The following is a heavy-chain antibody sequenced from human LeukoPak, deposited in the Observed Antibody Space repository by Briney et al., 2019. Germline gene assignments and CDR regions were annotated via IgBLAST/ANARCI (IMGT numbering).Heavy chain of an antibody. J-gene: IGHJ3*02. V-gene: IGHV2-5*01. D-gene: IGHD3-10*01. CDR2: IYWNDDK. CDR3: AHRHRDYYSSGSWYGAFDI. CDR1: GFSLRTSGVG. Sequence: SGPTLVNPTQTLTLTCTFSGFSLRTSGVGVGWIRQPPGKALEWLALIYWNDDKRYSPSLKSRLTITKDTSKTQVVLTMTNMDPVDTATYYCAHRHRDYYSSGSWYGAFDIWGQGTMVTVSS.